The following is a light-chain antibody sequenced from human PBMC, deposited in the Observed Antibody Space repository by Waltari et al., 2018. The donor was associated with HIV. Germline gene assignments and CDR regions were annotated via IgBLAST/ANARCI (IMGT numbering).Light chain of an antibody. CDR3: QVWDSGVL. V-gene: IGLV3-21*04. CDR1: NIGSKS. Sequence: SYVLTQPPSVSVAPGKTARITCGGNNIGSKSVHWYQQKPGQAPVLVIYYNNDRPSGIPEGFAGSNSGNTATLTISRVEAGDEANYYCQVWDSGVLFGGGTKLTVL. CDR2: YNN. J-gene: IGLJ2*01.